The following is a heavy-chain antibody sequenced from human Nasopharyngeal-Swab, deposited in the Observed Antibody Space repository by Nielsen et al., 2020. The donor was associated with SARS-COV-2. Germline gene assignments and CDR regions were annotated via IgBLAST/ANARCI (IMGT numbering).Heavy chain of an antibody. CDR1: GDSVSSSSAA. CDR3: ARARGAYGDYYYYYYKDV. CDR2: TYYRSKWYN. Sequence: SETLSLTCAISGDSVSSSSAAWSWIRQSPSRGLEWLGRTYYRSKWYNDYAVSVKSRITINPDTSKNQSSLHLNSVTPEDTAVYYCARARGAYGDYYYYYYKDVWGKGTTVTVSS. D-gene: IGHD4-17*01. J-gene: IGHJ6*03. V-gene: IGHV6-1*01.